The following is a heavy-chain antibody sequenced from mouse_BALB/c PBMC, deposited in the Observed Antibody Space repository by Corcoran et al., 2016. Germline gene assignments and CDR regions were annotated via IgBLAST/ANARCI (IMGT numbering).Heavy chain of an antibody. Sequence: EVQLQQSGAELVKPGASVKLSCTASGFNIKDTYMHWVKQRPEQGLEWIGRIDPANGNTKYDPKFQGKATITEDTSSNTAYLQLSSLTSEDTAVYYCARWDLYFDVWGAATTVTVSS. CDR1: GFNIKDTY. J-gene: IGHJ1*01. V-gene: IGHV14-3*02. CDR3: ARWDLYFDV. CDR2: IDPANGNT.